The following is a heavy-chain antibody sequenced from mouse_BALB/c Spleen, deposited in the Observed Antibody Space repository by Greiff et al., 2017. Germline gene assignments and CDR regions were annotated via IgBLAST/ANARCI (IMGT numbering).Heavy chain of an antibody. Sequence: LVKTGASVKISCKASGYSFTGYYMHWVKQSHGKSLEWIGYISCYNGATSYNQKFKGKATFTVDTSSSTAYMQFNSLTSEDSAVYYCARTYYGNYGGFAYWGQGTLVTVSA. V-gene: IGHV1S34*01. CDR1: GYSFTGYY. CDR2: ISCYNGAT. CDR3: ARTYYGNYGGFAY. D-gene: IGHD2-10*01. J-gene: IGHJ3*01.